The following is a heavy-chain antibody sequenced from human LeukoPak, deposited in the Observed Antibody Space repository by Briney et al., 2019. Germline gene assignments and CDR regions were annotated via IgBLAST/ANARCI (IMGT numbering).Heavy chain of an antibody. CDR3: AKANWDDEYIFDY. D-gene: IGHD1-1*01. Sequence: GRSLRLSCAASGFTFSSYSMSWVRQAPGKGLEWVSSISTSSSGMYYADSAQGRFTISRDNAKNSLYLQMNSLRAEDTAVYYCAKANWDDEYIFDYWGQGTLVTVSS. J-gene: IGHJ4*02. CDR2: ISTSSSGM. CDR1: GFTFSSYS. V-gene: IGHV3-21*01.